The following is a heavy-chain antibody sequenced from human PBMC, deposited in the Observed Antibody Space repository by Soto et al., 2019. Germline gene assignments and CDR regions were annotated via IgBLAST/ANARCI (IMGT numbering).Heavy chain of an antibody. CDR1: DVSISTYY. CDR3: ARHAHPDGSRENFFDY. CDR2: IYYSGNT. D-gene: IGHD3-10*01. Sequence: QVQLQESGPGLVKPSETLSLTCTVADVSISTYYWSWIRQPPGKGLEWIGYIYYSGNTNFNPSLKSRVTISLDTSKNQVSLKLSSVTAADTAVYYCARHAHPDGSRENFFDYWGRGTLVTVSS. V-gene: IGHV4-59*08. J-gene: IGHJ4*02.